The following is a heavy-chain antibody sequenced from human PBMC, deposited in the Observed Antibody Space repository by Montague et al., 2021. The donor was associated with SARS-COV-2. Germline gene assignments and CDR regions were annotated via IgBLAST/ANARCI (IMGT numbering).Heavy chain of an antibody. CDR3: ASFPPCYYDSSGYHI. CDR1: GGSFSGYY. CDR2: INHSGST. V-gene: IGHV4-34*01. Sequence: SETLSLTCAVYGGSFSGYYWSWIRQPPGKGLEWIGEINHSGSTNYNPSLKSRVTISVDTSKNQFSLKLSSVTAADTAVYYCASFPPCYYDSSGYHIWGQGTLVTVSS. J-gene: IGHJ4*02. D-gene: IGHD3-22*01.